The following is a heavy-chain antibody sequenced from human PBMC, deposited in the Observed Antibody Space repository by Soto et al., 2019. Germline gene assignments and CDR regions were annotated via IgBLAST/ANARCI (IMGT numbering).Heavy chain of an antibody. CDR2: ISSNGGST. CDR1: GFTFSSYA. J-gene: IGHJ4*02. D-gene: IGHD3-3*01. Sequence: GGSLRLSCAASGFTFSSYAMHWVRQAPGKGLEYVSAISSNGGSTYYANSVKGRFTISRDNSKNTLYLQMGSLRAEDMAVYYCARVRPYYDFWSGYYTPDGYFDYWGQGTLVTVSS. V-gene: IGHV3-64*01. CDR3: ARVRPYYDFWSGYYTPDGYFDY.